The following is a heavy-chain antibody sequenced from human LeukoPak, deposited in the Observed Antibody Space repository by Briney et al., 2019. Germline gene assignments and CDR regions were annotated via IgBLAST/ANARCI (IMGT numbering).Heavy chain of an antibody. CDR1: GYTFTGYY. CDR3: ARRGQDALSRYYDFWSGLHLDI. Sequence: ASVKVSCKASGYTFTGYYMHWVRHAPGQGLEWMGWINPNSGGTNYAQKFQGRVTMTRDTSINTAYMELSRLRSDDTAVYYCARRGQDALSRYYDFWSGLHLDIWGQGRMVTVSS. D-gene: IGHD3-3*01. J-gene: IGHJ3*02. CDR2: INPNSGGT. V-gene: IGHV1-2*02.